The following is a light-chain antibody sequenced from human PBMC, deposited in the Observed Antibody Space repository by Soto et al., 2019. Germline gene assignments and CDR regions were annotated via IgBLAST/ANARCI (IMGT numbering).Light chain of an antibody. J-gene: IGKJ2*03. CDR1: QSIIIW. Sequence: DIQMTQSPSTLSASVGDRVTITCRASQSIIIWLAWYQQKPGKAPKLLIYKASSLESGVPSRFSGSGSGTEFTLTISSLQPDDFATYYCQQYDSYPYSFGQGTKLEIK. V-gene: IGKV1-5*03. CDR2: KAS. CDR3: QQYDSYPYS.